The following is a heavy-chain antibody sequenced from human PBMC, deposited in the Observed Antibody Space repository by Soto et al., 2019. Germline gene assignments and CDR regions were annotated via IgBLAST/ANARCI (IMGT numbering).Heavy chain of an antibody. Sequence: GASVKVSCKASGYTFTSYYMHWVRQAPGQGLEWMGIINPSGGSTSYAQKFQGRVTMTRDTSTSTVYMELSSLRSEDTAVYYCARVCGYCSGGSFEPPDYYMDVWGKGTTVTVSS. J-gene: IGHJ6*03. D-gene: IGHD2-15*01. V-gene: IGHV1-46*03. CDR2: INPSGGST. CDR1: GYTFTSYY. CDR3: ARVCGYCSGGSFEPPDYYMDV.